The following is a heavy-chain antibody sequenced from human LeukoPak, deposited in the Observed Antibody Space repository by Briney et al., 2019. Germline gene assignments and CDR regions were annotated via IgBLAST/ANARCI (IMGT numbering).Heavy chain of an antibody. CDR1: GFTFSSYA. Sequence: GGSLRLSCAASGFTFSSYAMSWVRQAPGKGLEWVSSISNSGGRTFYTDSVKGRFTISRDNSKISLYLQMNSLRAEDTAVYYCAKSYNGYESKPDYWGQGTLVTVSS. J-gene: IGHJ4*02. CDR2: ISNSGGRT. CDR3: AKSYNGYESKPDY. D-gene: IGHD5-12*01. V-gene: IGHV3-23*01.